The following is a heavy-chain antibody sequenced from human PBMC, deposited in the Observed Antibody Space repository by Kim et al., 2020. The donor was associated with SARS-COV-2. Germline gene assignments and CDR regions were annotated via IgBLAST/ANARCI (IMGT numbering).Heavy chain of an antibody. CDR2: ISSSSSYI. D-gene: IGHD2-2*01. CDR3: ARDYCSSTSLLSYYYYYGMDV. CDR1: GFTFSSYS. Sequence: GGSLRLSCAASGFTFSSYSMNWVRQAPGKGLEWVSSISSSSSYIYYADSVKGRFTISRDNAKNSLYLQMNSLRAEDTAVYYCARDYCSSTSLLSYYYYYGMDVWGQGTTVTVSS. J-gene: IGHJ6*02. V-gene: IGHV3-21*01.